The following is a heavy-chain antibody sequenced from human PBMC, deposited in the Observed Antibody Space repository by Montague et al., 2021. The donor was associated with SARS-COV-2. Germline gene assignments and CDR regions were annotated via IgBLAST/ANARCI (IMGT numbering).Heavy chain of an antibody. D-gene: IGHD2-21*01. Sequence: SLRLSCAASGFSFSDYWWHWVRQAPGKGLIWVSRTNPDGTCTNYADSVKGRFAISRDNAKNTVYLQLNSLRVEDTAVYYCGRAPDCGGHRCQSLPYYGMDVWGQGIAVTVSS. CDR1: GFSFSDYW. CDR2: TNPDGTCT. CDR3: GRAPDCGGHRCQSLPYYGMDV. J-gene: IGHJ6*02. V-gene: IGHV3-74*01.